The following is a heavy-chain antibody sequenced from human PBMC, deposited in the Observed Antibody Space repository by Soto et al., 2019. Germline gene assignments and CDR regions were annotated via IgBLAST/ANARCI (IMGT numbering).Heavy chain of an antibody. CDR1: GIAISNDNYH. J-gene: IGHJ4*02. V-gene: IGHV4-39*01. Sequence: SETLSLTCTVSGIAISNDNYHWGWIRQPPGKGLEWIGSIFYTGNTYHKSSLESRITISVDTSKNQFSLNLRSVTAADTAVYYCVRLLDPLKYFDWMSHDFWGQGTQVTVSS. D-gene: IGHD3-9*01. CDR3: VRLLDPLKYFDWMSHDF. CDR2: IFYTGNT.